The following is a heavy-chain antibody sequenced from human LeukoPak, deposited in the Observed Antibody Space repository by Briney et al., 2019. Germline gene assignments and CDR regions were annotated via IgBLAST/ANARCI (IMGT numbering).Heavy chain of an antibody. CDR1: GGSISSGGYS. CDR2: IYHSGST. CDR3: AREGDDCGGDCYSDSDAFDI. J-gene: IGHJ3*02. D-gene: IGHD2-21*01. V-gene: IGHV4-30-2*01. Sequence: PSETLSLTCAVSGGSISSGGYSWSWIRQPPGKGLEWIGYIYHSGSTYYNPSLKSRVTISVDTSKNQFSLKLSSVTAADTAVYYCAREGDDCGGDCYSDSDAFDIWGQGTMVTVSS.